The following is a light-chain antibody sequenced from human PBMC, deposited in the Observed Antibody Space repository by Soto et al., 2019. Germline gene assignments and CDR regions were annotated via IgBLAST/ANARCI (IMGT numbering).Light chain of an antibody. CDR2: EST. J-gene: IGLJ2*01. Sequence: QAVVTQPASVSGSPGQSITISCTGSNNDLGSYNLVSWYQQCPGKAPKLLIYESTKRPSGVSNRFSGSKSGNTAFLTISGLQIEDECDYYCCSFAGTYTLILGGGTKLTVL. V-gene: IGLV2-23*01. CDR3: CSFAGTYTLI. CDR1: NNDLGSYNL.